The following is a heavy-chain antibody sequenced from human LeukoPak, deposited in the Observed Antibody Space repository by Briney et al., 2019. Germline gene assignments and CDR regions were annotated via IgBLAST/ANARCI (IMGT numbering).Heavy chain of an antibody. J-gene: IGHJ6*02. CDR1: GLTFSSYW. CDR3: ARDRGVQYGLDV. Sequence: GGSLRLSCTDSGLTFSSYWMSWVRQAPGKGLEWVANIRQDGSDSYYVDSVKGRFTISRNNARKSLYLQMNSLRDEDTAVYYCARDRGVQYGLDVWGQGTTVTVS. V-gene: IGHV3-7*01. D-gene: IGHD3-10*01. CDR2: IRQDGSDS.